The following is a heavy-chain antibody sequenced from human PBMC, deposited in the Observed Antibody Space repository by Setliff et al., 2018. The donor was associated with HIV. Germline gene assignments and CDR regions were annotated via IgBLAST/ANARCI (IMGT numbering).Heavy chain of an antibody. Sequence: ASVKVSCKASGYTFSDYGISWVRQAPGQGLEWMGWISAYNGNTNYAQKLQGRVTMTTDTSTSTAYMELRSLRSDDTAVYYCARHASTWYYESSGPPFDYWGQGTLVTVSS. CDR1: GYTFSDYG. J-gene: IGHJ4*02. D-gene: IGHD3-22*01. CDR2: ISAYNGNT. CDR3: ARHASTWYYESSGPPFDY. V-gene: IGHV1-18*01.